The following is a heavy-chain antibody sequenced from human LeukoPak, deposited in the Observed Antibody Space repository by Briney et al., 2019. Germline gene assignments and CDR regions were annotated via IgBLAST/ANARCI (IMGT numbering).Heavy chain of an antibody. Sequence: ASVKVSCKASGYTFTSYYMHWVRQAPGQGLEWMGIINPSGGSTSYAQKFQGRVTMTRDMSTSTVYMELSSLRSEDTAVYYCARGGYYDILTGYYKWDYYYYYMDVWGKGTTVTISS. D-gene: IGHD3-9*01. CDR2: INPSGGST. CDR3: ARGGYYDILTGYYKWDYYYYYMDV. J-gene: IGHJ6*03. V-gene: IGHV1-46*01. CDR1: GYTFTSYY.